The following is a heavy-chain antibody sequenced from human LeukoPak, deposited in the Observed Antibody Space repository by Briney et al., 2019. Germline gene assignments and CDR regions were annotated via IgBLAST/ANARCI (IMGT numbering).Heavy chain of an antibody. CDR1: GGSISGYF. V-gene: IGHV4-59*08. Sequence: SETLSLTCTVSGGSISGYFWNWIRQPPGKGLEWIGYVYNIGTTNYNPSLKSRVSISLDMSKNQFSLNLSSVTAADTAVYYCARHRLIAAVARGMDVWGQGTTVTVSS. D-gene: IGHD6-13*01. CDR3: ARHRLIAAVARGMDV. CDR2: VYNIGTT. J-gene: IGHJ6*02.